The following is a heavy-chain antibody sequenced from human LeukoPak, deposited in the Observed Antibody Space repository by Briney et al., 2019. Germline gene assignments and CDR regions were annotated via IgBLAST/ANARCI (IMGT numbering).Heavy chain of an antibody. CDR3: AKFRISSAITGLAFDY. CDR1: GFTLSSYG. Sequence: PGGSLRLSCAASGFTLSSYGMHWVRQAPGKGLEWVAVISYDGSNKYYADSVKGRFTISRDNSKNTLYLQMNSLRAEDTAVYYCAKFRISSAITGLAFDYWGQGTLVTVSS. V-gene: IGHV3-30*18. J-gene: IGHJ4*02. CDR2: ISYDGSNK. D-gene: IGHD2-8*02.